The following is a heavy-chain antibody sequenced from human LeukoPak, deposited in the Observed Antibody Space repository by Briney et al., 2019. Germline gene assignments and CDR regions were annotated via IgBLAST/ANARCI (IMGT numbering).Heavy chain of an antibody. CDR3: AREDGSGSYYNPRPLCYFDY. V-gene: IGHV4-38-2*02. J-gene: IGHJ4*02. CDR1: GYSISSGYY. CDR2: IYHSGST. Sequence: PSETLSLTCTVSGYSISSGYYWGWIRQPPGKGLEWIGNIYHSGSTYYNPSLKSRVTISIDTSKNQFSLKLSSVTAADTAVYYCAREDGSGSYYNPRPLCYFDYWGQGTLVTVSS. D-gene: IGHD3-10*01.